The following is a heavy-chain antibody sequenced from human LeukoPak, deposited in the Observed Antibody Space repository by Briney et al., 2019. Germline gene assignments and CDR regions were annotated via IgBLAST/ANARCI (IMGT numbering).Heavy chain of an antibody. CDR3: ARDPSLIRSGWYFDY. J-gene: IGHJ4*02. D-gene: IGHD6-19*01. V-gene: IGHV1-46*01. CDR2: INPSGGST. Sequence: GASVKVSCKASGYTFTSYYMRWVRQAPGQGLEWMGIINPSGGSTSYAQKFQGRVTMTRDMSTSTVYMELSSLRSEDTAVYYCARDPSLIRSGWYFDYWGQGTLVTVSS. CDR1: GYTFTSYY.